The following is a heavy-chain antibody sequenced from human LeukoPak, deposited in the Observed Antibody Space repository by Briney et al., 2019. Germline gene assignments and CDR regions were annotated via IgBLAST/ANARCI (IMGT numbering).Heavy chain of an antibody. J-gene: IGHJ4*02. CDR2: ISPYNGDT. V-gene: IGHV1-18*04. CDR1: GYIFTNYD. Sequence: SVKVSCKTSGYIFTNYDINWVRQAPGQGLEWMGWISPYNGDTKYAQKFQDRVTMSTDTSTSTTYMELRSLRSDDTAVYYCTRATGGLSDYWGQRTLVTVSS. D-gene: IGHD1-1*01. CDR3: TRATGGLSDY.